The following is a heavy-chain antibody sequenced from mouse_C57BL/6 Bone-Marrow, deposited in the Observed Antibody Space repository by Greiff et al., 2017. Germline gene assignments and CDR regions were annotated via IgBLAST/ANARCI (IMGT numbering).Heavy chain of an antibody. CDR1: GYTFTDYN. V-gene: IGHV1-22*01. J-gene: IGHJ2*01. D-gene: IGHD3-2*02. CDR2: INPNNGGT. Sequence: SGPELVKPGASVKMSCKASGYTFTDYNMHWVKQNHGKSLEWIGYINPNNGGTSYNQKFKGKATLTVNKSSSTAYMELRSLTSEDSAVYYCAREGQGYFDYWGQGTTLTVSS. CDR3: AREGQGYFDY.